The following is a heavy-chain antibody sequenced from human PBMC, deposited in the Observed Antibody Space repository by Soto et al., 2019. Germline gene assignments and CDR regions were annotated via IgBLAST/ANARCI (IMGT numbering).Heavy chain of an antibody. CDR3: ARADSDYDILTGYFLYNWFDP. CDR1: GFTFSSYS. D-gene: IGHD3-9*01. J-gene: IGHJ5*02. Sequence: GGSLRLSCAASGFTFSSYSMNWVRQAPGKGLEWVSYISSSSSTIYYADSVKGRFTISRDNAKNSLYLQMNSLRDEDTAVYYCARADSDYDILTGYFLYNWFDPWGQGTLVTVSS. V-gene: IGHV3-48*02. CDR2: ISSSSSTI.